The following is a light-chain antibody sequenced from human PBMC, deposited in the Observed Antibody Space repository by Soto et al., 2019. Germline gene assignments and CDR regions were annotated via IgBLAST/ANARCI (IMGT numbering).Light chain of an antibody. J-gene: IGKJ2*01. CDR1: HSVLYTNNKNY. Sequence: DILMTQSPDSLTVSLGERATINCKTSHSVLYTNNKNYLGWFQQKPGQPPKLLVSWASTRESGVPDRFSGSGSGTDFTLTISSLQAEDVALYYCHQYYTTPLTFGQGTKLQIK. CDR3: HQYYTTPLT. V-gene: IGKV4-1*01. CDR2: WAS.